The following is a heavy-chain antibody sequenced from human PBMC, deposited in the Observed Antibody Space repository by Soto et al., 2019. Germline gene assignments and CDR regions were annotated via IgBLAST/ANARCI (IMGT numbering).Heavy chain of an antibody. CDR2: IYWNDDK. V-gene: IGHV2-5*01. Sequence: SGPTLVNPTQTLTLTCTFSGFSLSTSGVGVGWIRQPPGKALEWLALIYWNDDKRYSPSPKSRLTITKDTSKNQVVLTMTNMDPVDTATYYCARLFYDYVWGSYRYTYETTYSVVLFDYWGQGTLVTVSS. D-gene: IGHD3-16*02. J-gene: IGHJ4*02. CDR1: GFSLSTSGVG. CDR3: ARLFYDYVWGSYRYTYETTYSVVLFDY.